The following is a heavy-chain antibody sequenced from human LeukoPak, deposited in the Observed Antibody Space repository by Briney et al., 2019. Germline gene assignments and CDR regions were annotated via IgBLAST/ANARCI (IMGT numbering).Heavy chain of an antibody. CDR2: IYYSGST. J-gene: IGHJ2*01. V-gene: IGHV4-61*01. D-gene: IGHD6-13*01. Sequence: SETLSLTCTVSGGSVSSGSYYWSWIRQPPGKGLEWIGYIYYSGSTNHNPSLKSRVTISVDTSKNQFSLKLSSVTAADTAVYYCARDRYSSSRYPKYWYFDLWGRGTLVTVSS. CDR3: ARDRYSSSRYPKYWYFDL. CDR1: GGSVSSGSYY.